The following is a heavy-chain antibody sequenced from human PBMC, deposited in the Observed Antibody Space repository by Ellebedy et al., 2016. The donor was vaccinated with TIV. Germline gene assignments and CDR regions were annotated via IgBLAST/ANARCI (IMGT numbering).Heavy chain of an antibody. D-gene: IGHD3-10*01. V-gene: IGHV1-8*02. CDR2: MSPNSDNT. Sequence: ASVKVSCXASGYTITSYHMHWVRRATGQGLEWMGWMSPNSDNTGSAQKFQGRLTMTRNTSITTAYMELSDLISEDTAVYYCAILRFGQLGINGMDVWGQGTPVTVSS. J-gene: IGHJ6*02. CDR3: AILRFGQLGINGMDV. CDR1: GYTITSYH.